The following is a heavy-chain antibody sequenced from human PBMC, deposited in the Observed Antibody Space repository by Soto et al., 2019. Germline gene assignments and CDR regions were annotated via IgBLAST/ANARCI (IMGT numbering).Heavy chain of an antibody. D-gene: IGHD3-22*01. V-gene: IGHV4-59*01. CDR2: IYYSGST. CDR3: ARHGYYDSSGYHFDY. Sequence: SETLSLTCTVSGGSISSYYWSWIRQPPGKGLEWIGYIYYSGSTNYNPSLKSRVTISVDTSKNQFSLKLSSVTAADTAVYYCARHGYYDSSGYHFDYWGQGTLVTISS. J-gene: IGHJ4*02. CDR1: GGSISSYY.